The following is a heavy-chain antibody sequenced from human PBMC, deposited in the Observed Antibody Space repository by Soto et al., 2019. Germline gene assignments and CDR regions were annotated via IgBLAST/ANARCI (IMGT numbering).Heavy chain of an antibody. CDR3: ARVYYDFWSGYEDYYGMDV. J-gene: IGHJ6*02. D-gene: IGHD3-3*01. CDR1: GDSVSSNSAA. CDR2: TYYRSKWYN. V-gene: IGHV6-1*01. Sequence: PSQTLSPTGAISGDSVSSNSAAWNWIRQSPSRGLEWLGRTYYRSKWYNDYAVSVKSRITINPDTSKNQFSLQLNSVTPEDTAVYYCARVYYDFWSGYEDYYGMDVWGQGTTVTVSS.